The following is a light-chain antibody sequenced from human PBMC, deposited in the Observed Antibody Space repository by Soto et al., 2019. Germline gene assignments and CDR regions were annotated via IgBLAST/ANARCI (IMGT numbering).Light chain of an antibody. CDR2: GAS. CDR1: QSVSSY. CDR3: QQYNDWPRT. J-gene: IGKJ1*01. Sequence: MTQSPSTLSASVVGVVTGGFRASQSVSSYLAWYQQKPGQAPRLLIYGASTRATGIPARFSGSGSGTEFTLTISSLQSEDFAIYYCQQYNDWPRTFGQGTKVDIK. V-gene: IGKV3-15*01.